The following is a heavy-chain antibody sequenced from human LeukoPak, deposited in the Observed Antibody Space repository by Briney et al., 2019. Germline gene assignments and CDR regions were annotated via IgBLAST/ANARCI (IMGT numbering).Heavy chain of an antibody. CDR1: GFTFSSYS. Sequence: GGSLRLSCAASGFTFSSYSMNWVRQAPGKGLEWVSSISSSSSYIYYADSVKGRFTISRDNAKNSLYLQMNSLRAEDTAVYYCARRSPIAATGTRRLEDWGQGTLVTVSS. V-gene: IGHV3-21*04. CDR3: ARRSPIAATGTRRLED. J-gene: IGHJ4*02. CDR2: ISSSSSYI. D-gene: IGHD6-13*01.